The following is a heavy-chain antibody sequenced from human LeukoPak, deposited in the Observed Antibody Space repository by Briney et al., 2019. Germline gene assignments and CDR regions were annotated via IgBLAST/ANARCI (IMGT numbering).Heavy chain of an antibody. CDR3: ARGSSINYYDSSGYSPPDY. J-gene: IGHJ4*02. CDR1: GYTFTSYD. D-gene: IGHD3-22*01. CDR2: MNPNSGNT. V-gene: IGHV1-8*01. Sequence: ASVTVSCKASGYTFTSYDINWVRQATGQGLEWMGWMNPNSGNTGYAQKFQGRVTMTRNTSISTAYMELSSLRSEDTAVYYCARGSSINYYDSSGYSPPDYWGQGTLVTVSS.